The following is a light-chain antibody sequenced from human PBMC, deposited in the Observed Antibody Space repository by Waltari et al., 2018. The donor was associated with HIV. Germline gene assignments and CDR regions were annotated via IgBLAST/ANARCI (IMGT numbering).Light chain of an antibody. CDR2: EVN. CDR3: SSYAGSAVV. J-gene: IGLJ2*01. Sequence: QSALTQPPSASGSRGQSVTISCPGTSSAVGSYNYVSWSQQYPGMAPKLIIYEVNKRPSGVPDRFSGSKSGNTASLTVSGLQAEDEADFYCSSYAGSAVVFGGGTKLTVL. CDR1: SSAVGSYNY. V-gene: IGLV2-8*01.